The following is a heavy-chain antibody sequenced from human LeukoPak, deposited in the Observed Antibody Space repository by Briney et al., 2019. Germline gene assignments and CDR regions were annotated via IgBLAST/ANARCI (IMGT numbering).Heavy chain of an antibody. CDR1: GFTFSTYA. CDR2: ISGSGDGA. J-gene: IGHJ4*02. CDR3: AKGYIQLWWFDY. Sequence: SGGSLRLSCAASGFTFSTYAMSCVRQAPGKGLQWVSLISGSGDGAHYADSVKGRFTISRDNSKNTVYLQMTNLRAEDTAVYYCAKGYIQLWWFDYWGQGTLVTVSS. D-gene: IGHD2-21*01. V-gene: IGHV3-23*01.